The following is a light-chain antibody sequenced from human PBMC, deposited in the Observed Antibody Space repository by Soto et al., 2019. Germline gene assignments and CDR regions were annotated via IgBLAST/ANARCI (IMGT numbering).Light chain of an antibody. V-gene: IGLV1-44*01. CDR3: AAWDDSLNGVV. CDR2: NNN. J-gene: IGLJ2*01. CDR1: SSNIGSNS. Sequence: QAVVTQPPSASGTPGQRVTISCSGRSSNIGSNSVNWYQQLPGTAPKLLIYNNNQRPSGVPDRFSGSKSGTSASLAISGLQSDDEADYYCAAWDDSLNGVVFGGGTKLTVL.